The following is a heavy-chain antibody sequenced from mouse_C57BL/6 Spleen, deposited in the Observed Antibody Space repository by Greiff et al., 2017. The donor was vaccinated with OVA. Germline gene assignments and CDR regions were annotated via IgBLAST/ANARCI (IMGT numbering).Heavy chain of an antibody. Sequence: EVKLMESGPGLVKPSQSLSLTCSVTGYSITSGYYWNWIRQFPGNKLEWMGYISYDGSNNYNPSLKNRISITRDTSKNQFFLKLNSVTTEDTATYYCARVSPPIPFYFDYWGQGTTLTVSS. J-gene: IGHJ2*01. CDR1: GYSITSGYY. V-gene: IGHV3-6*01. CDR2: ISYDGSN. CDR3: ARVSPPIPFYFDY.